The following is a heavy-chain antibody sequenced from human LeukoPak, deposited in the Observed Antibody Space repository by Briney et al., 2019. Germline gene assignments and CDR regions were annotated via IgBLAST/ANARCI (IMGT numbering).Heavy chain of an antibody. D-gene: IGHD5-18*01. Sequence: SETLSLTCNVSGGSISSGSHYWSWIRQPAGKGLEWIGRIYTSGSTNYNPSLKSRVTISVDTSKNQFSLKLSSVTAADTAVYYCAREGNRGYSYGYFDYWGQGTLVTVSS. CDR3: AREGNRGYSYGYFDY. V-gene: IGHV4-61*02. CDR2: IYTSGST. J-gene: IGHJ4*02. CDR1: GGSISSGSHY.